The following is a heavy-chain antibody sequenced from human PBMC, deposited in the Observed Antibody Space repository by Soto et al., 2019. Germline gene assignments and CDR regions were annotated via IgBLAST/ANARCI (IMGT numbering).Heavy chain of an antibody. J-gene: IGHJ3*02. CDR2: ISGSGNTI. D-gene: IGHD3-22*01. Sequence: EVQLVESGGGLVQPGGSLRLSCAASGFTFSNYEMNWVRQAPGKGLEWVSYISGSGNTIYYADSVKGRFTISRDNSKNTLYLQMNSLRAEDTAVYYCAKDYYDSSGYGVYAFDIWGQGTMVTVSS. CDR3: AKDYYDSSGYGVYAFDI. V-gene: IGHV3-48*03. CDR1: GFTFSNYE.